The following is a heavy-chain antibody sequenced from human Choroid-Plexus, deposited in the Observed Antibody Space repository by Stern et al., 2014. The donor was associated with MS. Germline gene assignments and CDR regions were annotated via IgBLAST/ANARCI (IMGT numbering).Heavy chain of an antibody. CDR1: GFTFGSCA. CDR3: AKDRQYLTYFFDH. J-gene: IGHJ5*02. CDR2: VSYDGSNQ. V-gene: IGHV3-30*18. Sequence: DQLVESGGGVVQPGGPLRLSCVASGFTFGSCAMHWVRQAPGTGLEWVAGVSYDGSNQYYADSVKGRFTISRDNSQNTLYMQMSSLRPEDTAVYYCAKDRQYLTYFFDHWGQGSLVTVSS. D-gene: IGHD2/OR15-2a*01.